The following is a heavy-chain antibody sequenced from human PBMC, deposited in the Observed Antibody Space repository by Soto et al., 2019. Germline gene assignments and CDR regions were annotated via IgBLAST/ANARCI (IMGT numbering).Heavy chain of an antibody. J-gene: IGHJ4*02. CDR3: ARALDPLSAMVRFDY. D-gene: IGHD5-18*01. CDR2: ISAYHGNT. V-gene: IGHV1-18*01. Sequence: QVQLVQSGAEVKKPGASVKVSCKASGYTFTSYGISWVRQAPGQGLEWMGWISAYHGNTNYAQKLQGRVTMTTDTSTSTAYMEVRSLRSDDTAVYYCARALDPLSAMVRFDYWGQGTLVTVSS. CDR1: GYTFTSYG.